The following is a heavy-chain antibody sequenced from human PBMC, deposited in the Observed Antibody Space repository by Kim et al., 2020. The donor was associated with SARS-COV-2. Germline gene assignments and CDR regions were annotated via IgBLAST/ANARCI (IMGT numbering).Heavy chain of an antibody. Sequence: SETLSLTCTVSGGSISSYYWSWIRQPPGKGLEWIGYIYYSGSTNYNPSLKSRVTISVDTSKNQFSLKLSSVTAADTAVYYCARVGGFGAKPSWDFDYWGQGTLVTVSS. CDR1: GGSISSYY. CDR3: ARVGGFGAKPSWDFDY. CDR2: IYYSGST. D-gene: IGHD3-10*01. V-gene: IGHV4-59*01. J-gene: IGHJ4*02.